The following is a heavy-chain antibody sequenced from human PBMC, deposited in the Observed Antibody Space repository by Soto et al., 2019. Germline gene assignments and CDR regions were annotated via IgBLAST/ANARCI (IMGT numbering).Heavy chain of an antibody. Sequence: QITLKESGPTLVRPTQTLTLTCTVSGFSLDTWGVGVGWIRQPPGKAPEWLALIYWDDDKRYSPFLKNRLTSTKDTSKNQVVLNVTHLDPVDTVTYSCARALGSWGSYYFDHWGQGTLVTVSS. D-gene: IGHD3-16*01. CDR2: IYWDDDK. V-gene: IGHV2-5*02. CDR1: GFSLDTWGVG. J-gene: IGHJ4*02. CDR3: ARALGSWGSYYFDH.